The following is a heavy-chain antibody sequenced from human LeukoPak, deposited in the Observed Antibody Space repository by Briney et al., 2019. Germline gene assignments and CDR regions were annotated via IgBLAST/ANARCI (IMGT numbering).Heavy chain of an antibody. V-gene: IGHV4-34*01. CDR2: INHSGST. J-gene: IGHJ4*02. CDR1: GFTFSSYA. Sequence: GSLRLSCAASGFTFSSYAMSWIRQPPGKGLEWIGEINHSGSTNYNPSLKSRVTISIDTSKNHFSLNLTSVTAADTAVYYCARRAPPQNWGQGALVTVSS. CDR3: ARRAPPQN.